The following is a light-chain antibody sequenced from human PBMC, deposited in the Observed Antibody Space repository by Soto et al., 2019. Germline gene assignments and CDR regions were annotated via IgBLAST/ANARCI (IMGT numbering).Light chain of an antibody. Sequence: EIVLTQSPGTLSLSPGERATLSCRASQSVTNNQFAWFRQKPGQAPRLLIYAASTRATGTPARFSGSGSGTEFTLTISSLQSDDFAIYYCQQYNNWPDTFGQGTKVDIK. CDR2: AAS. J-gene: IGKJ1*01. CDR1: QSVTNN. CDR3: QQYNNWPDT. V-gene: IGKV3-15*01.